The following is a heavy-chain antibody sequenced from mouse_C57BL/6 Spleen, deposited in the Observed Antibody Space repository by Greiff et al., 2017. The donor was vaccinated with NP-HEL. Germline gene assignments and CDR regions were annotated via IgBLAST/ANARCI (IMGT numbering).Heavy chain of an antibody. Sequence: EVQVVESGEGLVKPGGSLKLSCAASGFTFSSYAMSWVRQTPEKRLEWVAYISSGGDYIYYADTVKGRFTISRDNARNTLYLQMSSLKSEDTAMYYCTRDPPYYGSSYVDYAMDYWGQGTSVTVSS. CDR3: TRDPPYYGSSYVDYAMDY. D-gene: IGHD1-1*01. CDR1: GFTFSSYA. V-gene: IGHV5-9-1*02. J-gene: IGHJ4*01. CDR2: ISSGGDYI.